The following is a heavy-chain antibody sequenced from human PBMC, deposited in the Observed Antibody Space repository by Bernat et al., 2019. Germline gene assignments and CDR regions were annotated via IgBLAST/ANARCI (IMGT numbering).Heavy chain of an antibody. V-gene: IGHV1-69*02. CDR3: ATCRGGGCYADPFDI. CDR2: IIPILDKA. Sequence: QVHMVQSGAEVKKPGSSVNISCKTSGGTFSSYTVNWVRQAPGQGLEWMGRIIPILDKAKYAKRFQDRVTITADTSTSTANMELSSLRSEDTAVYYCATCRGGGCYADPFDIWGQETVVIVSS. D-gene: IGHD2-15*01. CDR1: GGTFSSYT. J-gene: IGHJ3*02.